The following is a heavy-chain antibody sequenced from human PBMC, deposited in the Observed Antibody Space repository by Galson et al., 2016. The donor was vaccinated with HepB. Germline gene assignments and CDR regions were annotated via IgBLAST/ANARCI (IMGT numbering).Heavy chain of an antibody. J-gene: IGHJ6*02. CDR1: GYTFTSYG. D-gene: IGHD4-11*01. CDR3: AREFSNSIYYYYYGMDV. V-gene: IGHV1-18*01. Sequence: SVKVSCKASGYTFTSYGISWVRQAPGQGLEWMGWISAYNGNTNYAQKLQGRVTMTTDTSTSTAYMELRSLRSDDTAVYYCAREFSNSIYYYYYGMDVWGQGTTVTASS. CDR2: ISAYNGNT.